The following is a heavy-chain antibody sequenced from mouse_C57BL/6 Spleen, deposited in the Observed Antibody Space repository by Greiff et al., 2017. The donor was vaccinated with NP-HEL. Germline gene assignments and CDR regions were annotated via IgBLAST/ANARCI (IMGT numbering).Heavy chain of an antibody. D-gene: IGHD1-1*01. CDR3: ARSYPNYYGSSLYAMDY. J-gene: IGHJ4*01. Sequence: QVQLQQPGTELVKPGASVKLSCKASGYTFTSYWMHWVKQRPGQGLEWIGDINPSNGGTNYNEKFKSKATLTVDKSSSTAYMQLSSLTSEDSAVYYCARSYPNYYGSSLYAMDYWGQGTSVTVSS. CDR2: INPSNGGT. CDR1: GYTFTSYW. V-gene: IGHV1-53*01.